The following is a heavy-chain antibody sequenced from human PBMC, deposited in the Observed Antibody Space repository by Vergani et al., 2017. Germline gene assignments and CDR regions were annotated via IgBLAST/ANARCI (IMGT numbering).Heavy chain of an antibody. CDR3: ARDAPNGIAAAGRNSPPDY. CDR1: GFTFSDYY. J-gene: IGHJ4*02. V-gene: IGHV3-11*05. D-gene: IGHD6-13*01. Sequence: QVQLVESGGGLVKPGGSLRLSCAASGFTFSDYYMSWIRQAPGKGLEWVSYISSSSSYTNYADSVKGRFTISRDNAKNSLYLQMNSLRAEDTAVYYCARDAPNGIAAAGRNSPPDYWGQGTLVTVSS. CDR2: ISSSSSYT.